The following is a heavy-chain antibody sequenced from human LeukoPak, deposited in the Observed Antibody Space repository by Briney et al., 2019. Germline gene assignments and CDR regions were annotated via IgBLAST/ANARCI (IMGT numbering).Heavy chain of an antibody. J-gene: IGHJ6*03. CDR2: IIPIFGTA. V-gene: IGHV1-69*06. Sequence: SVKVSCKASGGAFSSYAISWVRQAPGQGLEWMGGIIPIFGTANYAQKFQGRVTITADKSTSTAYMELSSLRSEDTAVYYCARVEYSSSWLYYYYMDVWGKGTTVTVSS. CDR3: ARVEYSSSWLYYYYMDV. D-gene: IGHD6-13*01. CDR1: GGAFSSYA.